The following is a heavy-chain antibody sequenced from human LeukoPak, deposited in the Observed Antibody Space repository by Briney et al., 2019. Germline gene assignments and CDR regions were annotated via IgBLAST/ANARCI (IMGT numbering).Heavy chain of an antibody. D-gene: IGHD2-2*01. J-gene: IGHJ5*02. Sequence: TSQTLSLTCDVSGGSISSGLYSWSWIRQPLGKGLEWIGYIYHTGSTYYNPSLKSRVTISVDTSKNQFSLRLSSVTAADTAVYYCARLQYCSGTSCYWFDPWGQGTLVTVSS. CDR3: ARLQYCSGTSCYWFDP. CDR2: IYHTGST. V-gene: IGHV4-30-2*01. CDR1: GGSISSGLYS.